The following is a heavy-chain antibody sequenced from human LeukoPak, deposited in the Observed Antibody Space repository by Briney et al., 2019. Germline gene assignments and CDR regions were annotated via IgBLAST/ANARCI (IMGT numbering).Heavy chain of an antibody. D-gene: IGHD3-22*01. Sequence: GESLRLSCAVSGFTFSSYAMSWVRQAPGQGLEWDSAISGSGGSTYYADPVKGRFTISRDYSKNTLYLQMQSPRAADTAVYYCAKDYYYDSSGYYGSFDYWGQGTLVTVSS. J-gene: IGHJ4*02. CDR3: AKDYYYDSSGYYGSFDY. CDR1: GFTFSSYA. V-gene: IGHV3-23*01. CDR2: ISGSGGST.